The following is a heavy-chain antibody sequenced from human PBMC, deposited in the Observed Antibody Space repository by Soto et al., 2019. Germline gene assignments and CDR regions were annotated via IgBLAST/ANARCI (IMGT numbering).Heavy chain of an antibody. D-gene: IGHD5-18*01. CDR1: GDSVTSGNYY. Sequence: SETLSLTCTVSGDSVTSGNYYWSWIRQPPGKGLEWIGYIYYSGNTNYSPSLKSRVTMSLDRSNNQFSLNLSSVTAADTAVYYCARIAVDTPMIYWFDPWGQGILVTVSS. CDR3: ARIAVDTPMIYWFDP. J-gene: IGHJ5*01. CDR2: IYYSGNT. V-gene: IGHV4-61*01.